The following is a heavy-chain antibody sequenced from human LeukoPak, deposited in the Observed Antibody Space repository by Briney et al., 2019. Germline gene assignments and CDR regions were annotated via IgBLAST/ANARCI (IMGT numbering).Heavy chain of an antibody. D-gene: IGHD1-26*01. V-gene: IGHV3-21*01. CDR2: ISSSSSYI. J-gene: IGHJ3*02. CDR1: GFTFSSYS. CDR3: ARDRALSGDDAFDI. Sequence: GGSLRLSCAASGFTFSSYSMNWVRQAPGKGLEWVSSISSSSSYIYYADSVKGRFTISRDNAKNSLYLQMNSLRAEDTAVYYCARDRALSGDDAFDIWGQGTIVTVSS.